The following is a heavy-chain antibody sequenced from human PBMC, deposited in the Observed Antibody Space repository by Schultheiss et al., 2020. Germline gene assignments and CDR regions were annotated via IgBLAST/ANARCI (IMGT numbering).Heavy chain of an antibody. D-gene: IGHD2-8*01. J-gene: IGHJ6*02. CDR1: GFTFSSYA. Sequence: GGSLRLSCAASGFTFSSYAMHWVRQAPGKGLEWVSYISSSGSTIYYADSVKGRFTISRDNAKNSLYLQMNSLRAEDTAVYYCARDCTNGVCPHYYGMDVWGQGTTVTVSS. CDR2: ISSSGSTI. V-gene: IGHV3-48*03. CDR3: ARDCTNGVCPHYYGMDV.